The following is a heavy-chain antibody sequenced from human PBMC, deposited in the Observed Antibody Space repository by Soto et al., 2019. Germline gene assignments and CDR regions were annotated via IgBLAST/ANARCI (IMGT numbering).Heavy chain of an antibody. J-gene: IGHJ6*02. CDR2: ISYDGSNK. CDR3: AKTYSSGWSTPAYYYYYGMDV. CDR1: GFTFSSYG. D-gene: IGHD6-19*01. V-gene: IGHV3-30*18. Sequence: GGSLRLSCAASGFTFSSYGMHWVRQAPGKGLEWVAVISYDGSNKYYADSVKGRFTISRDNSKNTLYLQMNSLRAEDTAVYYCAKTYSSGWSTPAYYYYYGMDVWGQGTTVTVSS.